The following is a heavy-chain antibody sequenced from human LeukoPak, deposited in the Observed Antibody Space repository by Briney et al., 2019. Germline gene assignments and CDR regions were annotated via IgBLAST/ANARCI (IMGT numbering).Heavy chain of an antibody. D-gene: IGHD6-13*01. J-gene: IGHJ3*02. CDR3: ARGAPYSSSWYDAFDI. CDR2: IYSGGST. V-gene: IGHV3-66*01. CDR1: GFTVSSNY. Sequence: GGSLRLLCAASGFTVSSNYMSWVREAPGKELEWVSVIYSGGSTYYADSVKGRFTISRDNSKNTLYLQMNSLRPEDTAVYYCARGAPYSSSWYDAFDIWGQGTMVTVSS.